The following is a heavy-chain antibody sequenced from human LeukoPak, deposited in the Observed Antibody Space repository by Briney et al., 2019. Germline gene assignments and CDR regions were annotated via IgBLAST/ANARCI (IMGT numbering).Heavy chain of an antibody. V-gene: IGHV5-51*01. CDR3: ARFGYCSSTSCLMFFDY. CDR1: GYSFTSYW. CDR2: IYPGDSDT. Sequence: GESLKISCKGSGYSFTSYWIGWVRQMPGKGLEWMGIIYPGDSDTRYSPSFQGQVTMTRDTSISTAYMELSRLRSDDTAVYYCARFGYCSSTSCLMFFDYWGQGTLVTVSS. J-gene: IGHJ4*02. D-gene: IGHD2-2*03.